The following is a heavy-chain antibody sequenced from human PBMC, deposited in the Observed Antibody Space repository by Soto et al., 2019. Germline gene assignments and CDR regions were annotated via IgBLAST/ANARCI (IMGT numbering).Heavy chain of an antibody. J-gene: IGHJ3*02. CDR1: LSHAW. CDR3: TTNAVASSPGAFGI. CDR2: VKNRADGGTT. V-gene: IGHV3-15*01. D-gene: IGHD5-12*01. Sequence: EVHLVESGGGLVKPGGSLTLSCAATLSHAWMNWVRQAPGKGLEWVGRVKNRADGGTTDYGTKDYAALVKGRFTISTDDSKNMVYLLMNSLKTEDTASYFCTTNAVASSPGAFGIWGQGTVVTVSS.